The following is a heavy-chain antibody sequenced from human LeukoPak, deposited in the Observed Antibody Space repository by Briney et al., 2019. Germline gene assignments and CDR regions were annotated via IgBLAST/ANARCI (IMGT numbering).Heavy chain of an antibody. J-gene: IGHJ2*01. CDR1: GGTFSSYA. D-gene: IGHD2-2*01. Sequence: EASVKVSRKASGGTFSSYAISWVRQAPGQGLEWMGGIIPIFGTANYAQKFQGRVTITTDESTSTAYMELSSLRSEDTAVYYCASRYCSSTSCYRRYWYFDLWGRGTLVTVSS. CDR3: ASRYCSSTSCYRRYWYFDL. CDR2: IIPIFGTA. V-gene: IGHV1-69*05.